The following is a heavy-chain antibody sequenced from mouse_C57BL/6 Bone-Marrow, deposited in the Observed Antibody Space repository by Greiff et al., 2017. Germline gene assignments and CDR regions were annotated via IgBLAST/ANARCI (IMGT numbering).Heavy chain of an antibody. V-gene: IGHV5-6*02. Sequence: DVKLVESGGDLVKPGGSLKLSCAASGFTFSSYGMSWVRQTPDKRLEWVATISSGGSYTYYPDSVKGRFTISRDKDKNTLYLQMSSLKSEDTAMYYCARVQDYWGQGTTLTVSS. CDR1: GFTFSSYG. J-gene: IGHJ2*01. CDR3: ARVQDY. CDR2: ISSGGSYT.